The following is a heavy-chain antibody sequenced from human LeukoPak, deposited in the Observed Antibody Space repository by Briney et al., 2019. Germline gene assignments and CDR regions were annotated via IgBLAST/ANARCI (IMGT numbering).Heavy chain of an antibody. CDR3: ARSPYCGGDCYSYYYYYGMDV. J-gene: IGHJ6*02. Sequence: SVKVSCKASGGTFSSYAISWVRQAPGQGLEWMGSIIPILGIANYAQKFQGRVTITADKSTSTAYMELSSLRSEDTAVYYCARSPYCGGDCYSYYYYYGMDVWGQGTTVTVSS. CDR1: GGTFSSYA. CDR2: IIPILGIA. D-gene: IGHD2-21*02. V-gene: IGHV1-69*04.